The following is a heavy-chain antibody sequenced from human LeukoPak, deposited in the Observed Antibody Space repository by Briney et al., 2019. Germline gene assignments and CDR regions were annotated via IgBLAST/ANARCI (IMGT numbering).Heavy chain of an antibody. CDR1: GFTFSDHY. Sequence: GGSLRLSCAASGFTFSDHYMDWVRQAPGKGLEWVGRIRNKANSYTTEYAASVKGRFTISRDDSKNSLYLQMNSLKCEDTAVYYCAREWDSGSYYLGYFDYWGQGTLVTV. D-gene: IGHD1-26*01. CDR2: IRNKANSYTT. J-gene: IGHJ4*02. CDR3: AREWDSGSYYLGYFDY. V-gene: IGHV3-72*01.